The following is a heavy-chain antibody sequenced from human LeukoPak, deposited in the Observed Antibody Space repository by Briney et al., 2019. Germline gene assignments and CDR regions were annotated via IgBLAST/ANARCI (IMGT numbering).Heavy chain of an antibody. CDR2: IYYSGST. D-gene: IGHD3-22*01. J-gene: IGHJ4*02. CDR3: ARLVYDSSGYADY. CDR1: GGSISSGCYY. Sequence: SETLSLTCTVSGGSISSGCYYWSWIRQHPGKGLEWIGYIYYSGSTYYTPSLKSRVTISVDTSKNQFSLKLSSVTAADTAVYYCARLVYDSSGYADYWGQGTLVTVSS. V-gene: IGHV4-31*03.